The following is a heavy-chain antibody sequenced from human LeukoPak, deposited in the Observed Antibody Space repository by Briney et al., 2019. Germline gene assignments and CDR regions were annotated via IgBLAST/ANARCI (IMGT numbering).Heavy chain of an antibody. D-gene: IGHD3-10*01. CDR2: IYYSGST. J-gene: IGHJ3*02. CDR3: ARDRGSIPVAFDI. V-gene: IGHV4-39*07. Sequence: SETLSLTCTVSGGSISSSPYYWGWIRQPPGKGLEWIGSIYYSGSTYYNPSLKSRVTISVDTSKNQFSLKLSSVTAADTAVYYCARDRGSIPVAFDIWGQGTMVTVSS. CDR1: GGSISSSPYY.